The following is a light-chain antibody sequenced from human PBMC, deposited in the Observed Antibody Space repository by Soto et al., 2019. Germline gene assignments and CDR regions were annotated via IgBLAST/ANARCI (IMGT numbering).Light chain of an antibody. CDR2: TAS. Sequence: EVVFTQSPCTLSLSPGERASLSCRASQSVSSNYLAWFQQIPGQAPRLLISTASSRATDIPDRFSGSGSGTDFTLTISRLEPEDFAVYYCHQYGSSPYTFGQGTRLEIK. J-gene: IGKJ5*01. CDR1: QSVSSNY. V-gene: IGKV3-20*01. CDR3: HQYGSSPYT.